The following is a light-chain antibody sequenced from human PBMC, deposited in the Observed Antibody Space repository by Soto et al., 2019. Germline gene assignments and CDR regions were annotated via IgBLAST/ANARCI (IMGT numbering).Light chain of an antibody. J-gene: IGKJ4*01. CDR2: AAS. CDR1: QGISSY. V-gene: IGKV1-8*01. Sequence: AIRMTQSPSSFSASTGDRVTITCRASQGISSYLAWYQQKPGKAPKLLIYAASTLQSGVPSRFSGSGSGTDFPLTISCLQSEDFATYYCQKYYSYPVTFGXGTKVDIK. CDR3: QKYYSYPVT.